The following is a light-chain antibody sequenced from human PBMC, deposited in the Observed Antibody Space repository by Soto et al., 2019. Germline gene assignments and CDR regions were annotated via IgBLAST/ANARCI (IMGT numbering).Light chain of an antibody. Sequence: QSALTQPASVSGSPGQSITISFTGTSSDVGAYNYVSWYQQHTGKAPKLMIYGVSDRPSGVSNRFSVSKSGNTASLTISGLHAEDEADYFCSSYTSSGTLYVFGTGTKVTVL. CDR1: SSDVGAYNY. CDR2: GVS. CDR3: SSYTSSGTLYV. J-gene: IGLJ1*01. V-gene: IGLV2-14*01.